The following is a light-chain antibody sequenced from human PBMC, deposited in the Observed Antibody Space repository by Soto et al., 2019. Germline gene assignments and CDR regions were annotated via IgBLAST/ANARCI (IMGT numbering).Light chain of an antibody. CDR1: QTIIRY. Sequence: DIQMTQSPSSLSAFVGDRVTITCRASQTIIRYLNWYQQKPGRAPNLLIYAASSSQSGVPSRFSGSGSGTEFTLTITSLQPEDFATYYCQQSYSTLFTFGPGTKVEIK. CDR2: AAS. CDR3: QQSYSTLFT. V-gene: IGKV1-39*01. J-gene: IGKJ3*01.